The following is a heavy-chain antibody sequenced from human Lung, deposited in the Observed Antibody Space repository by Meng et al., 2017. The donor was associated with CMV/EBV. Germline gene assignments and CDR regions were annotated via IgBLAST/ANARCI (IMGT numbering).Heavy chain of an antibody. J-gene: IGHJ6*02. CDR1: GFTFSSYS. CDR3: ARACSSTSCLAAYYYYGMDV. CDR2: ISSSSSTI. V-gene: IGHV3-48*04. Sequence: ESLKISXAASGFTFSSYSVNWVRQAPGKGLEWVSYISSSSSTIYYADSVKGRFTISRDNAKNSLYLQMDSLRAEDTAVYYCARACSSTSCLAAYYYYGMDVWGQGTTVTVSS. D-gene: IGHD2-2*01.